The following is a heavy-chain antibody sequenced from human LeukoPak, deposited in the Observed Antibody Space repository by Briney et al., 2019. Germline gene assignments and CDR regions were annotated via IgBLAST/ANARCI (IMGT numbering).Heavy chain of an antibody. CDR1: GYTFTSYY. CDR2: INPSGGST. D-gene: IGHD6-19*01. V-gene: IGHV1-46*01. Sequence: ASVKVSCKASGYTFTSYYMHWVRQAPGQGLEWMGIINPSGGSTSYAQKFQGRVTMSRDMSTNTVYMELSSLRSEDTAVYYCARGDAVAPTSNWSDPWGQGTLVTVSS. CDR3: ARGDAVAPTSNWSDP. J-gene: IGHJ5*02.